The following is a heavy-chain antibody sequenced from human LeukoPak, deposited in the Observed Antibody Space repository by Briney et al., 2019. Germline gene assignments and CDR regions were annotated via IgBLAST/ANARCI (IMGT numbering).Heavy chain of an antibody. CDR1: GFTFSSYS. D-gene: IGHD6-19*01. CDR2: ISSSSSYI. J-gene: IGHJ4*02. Sequence: GGSLRLSRAASGFTFSSYSMNWVRQAPGKGLEWVSSISSSSSYIYYADSVKGRFAISRDNAKNSLYLQMNSLRAEDTAVYYCARATRESSGWPFDYWGQGTLVTVSS. CDR3: ARATRESSGWPFDY. V-gene: IGHV3-21*01.